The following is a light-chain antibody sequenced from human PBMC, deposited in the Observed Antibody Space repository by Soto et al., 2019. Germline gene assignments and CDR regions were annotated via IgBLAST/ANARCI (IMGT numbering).Light chain of an antibody. J-gene: IGKJ3*01. CDR2: AAS. CDR1: RTISNY. CDR3: QQTYMTPHT. V-gene: IGKV1-39*01. Sequence: DIQMTPSPSSLSASVGDRVTITCRASRTISNYLNWYQQKQGKAPKLLIHAASSLQSGVPSRFSGSGSGTDFTLTITSLQPEDFATYYCQQTYMTPHTFGPGTKVDIK.